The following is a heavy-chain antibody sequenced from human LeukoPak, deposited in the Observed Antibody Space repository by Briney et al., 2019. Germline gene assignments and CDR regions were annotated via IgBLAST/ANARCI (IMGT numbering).Heavy chain of an antibody. Sequence: SGGSLRLSCAASGFTFSGYAMSWVRQAPGRGLEWVASIKDDGSEKNYVDSVKGRFTISRDNANKSLCLQMNSLRAEDTAVYYCVAAGGYWGQGALVTVSS. CDR3: VAAGGY. CDR1: GFTFSGYA. D-gene: IGHD6-13*01. J-gene: IGHJ4*02. CDR2: IKDDGSEK. V-gene: IGHV3-7*05.